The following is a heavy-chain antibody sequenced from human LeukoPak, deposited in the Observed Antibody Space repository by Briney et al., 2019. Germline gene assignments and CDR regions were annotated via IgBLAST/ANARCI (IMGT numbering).Heavy chain of an antibody. CDR3: ARHKRWDIVVVPAARDWFDP. Sequence: PSETLSLTCAVYGGSFSGYYWSWIRQPPGKGLEWIGEINHSGSTNYNPSLKSRVTISVDTSKNQFSLKLSSVTAADTAVYYCARHKRWDIVVVPAARDWFDPWGQGTLVTVSS. D-gene: IGHD2-2*01. J-gene: IGHJ5*02. V-gene: IGHV4-34*01. CDR2: INHSGST. CDR1: GGSFSGYY.